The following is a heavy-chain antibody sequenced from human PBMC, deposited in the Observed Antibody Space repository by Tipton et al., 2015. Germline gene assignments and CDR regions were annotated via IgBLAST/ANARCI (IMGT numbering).Heavy chain of an antibody. CDR3: AMGATTTVDY. Sequence: GLVKPSETLSLTCTVSGGSTSSNYWSWIRQPPGKGLDWIGYIYYTGSTYYNPSLKSRVTISLDTSKNQFSLKLRSVTAADTAVYFCAMGATTTVDYWGLGTLVTVSS. CDR2: IYYTGST. V-gene: IGHV4-59*03. D-gene: IGHD1-26*01. J-gene: IGHJ4*02. CDR1: GGSTSSNY.